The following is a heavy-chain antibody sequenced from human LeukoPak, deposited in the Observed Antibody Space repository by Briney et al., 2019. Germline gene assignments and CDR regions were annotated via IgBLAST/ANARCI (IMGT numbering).Heavy chain of an antibody. D-gene: IGHD3-10*01. CDR3: ARGFIGRYYASGSYYNGVEFDY. J-gene: IGHJ4*02. CDR2: IIPIFGTA. Sequence: ASVKVSCKASGGTFITYAISWVRQAPGQGLEWMGGIIPIFGTANYAQKFQGRVTITADESTSTAYMELSSLRSEDTAVYYCARGFIGRYYASGSYYNGVEFDYWGQGTLVTVSS. V-gene: IGHV1-69*13. CDR1: GGTFITYA.